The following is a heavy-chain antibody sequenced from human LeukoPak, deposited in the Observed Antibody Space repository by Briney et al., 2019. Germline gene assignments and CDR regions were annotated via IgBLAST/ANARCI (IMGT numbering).Heavy chain of an antibody. CDR1: GYTFTSYY. Sequence: GASVKVSCKASGYTFTSYYMHWVRQAPGQGLEWMGISKPSGGSTSYAQKFQGRVTMTRDTSTSTVYMELSSLRSEDTAVYYCARDTPFIYDFWSGSQTVIDPWGQGTLVTVSS. CDR3: ARDTPFIYDFWSGSQTVIDP. V-gene: IGHV1-46*01. J-gene: IGHJ5*02. D-gene: IGHD3-3*01. CDR2: SKPSGGST.